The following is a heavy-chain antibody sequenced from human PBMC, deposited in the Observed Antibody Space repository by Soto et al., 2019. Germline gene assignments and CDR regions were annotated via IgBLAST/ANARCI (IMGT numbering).Heavy chain of an antibody. CDR1: GVSIHNSHSF. V-gene: IGHV4-39*01. J-gene: IGHJ5*01. CDR2: VYYSGGA. Sequence: LSLTCAVSGVSIHNSHSFWGWIRQPPGKGLEFIGSVYYSGGANYNPSLKSRVTVSIDTSNNQFSLRVNSVTAADTAVYYCGRVVEGATRHTDFDSWGQGILVTVS. CDR3: GRVVEGATRHTDFDS. D-gene: IGHD2-15*01.